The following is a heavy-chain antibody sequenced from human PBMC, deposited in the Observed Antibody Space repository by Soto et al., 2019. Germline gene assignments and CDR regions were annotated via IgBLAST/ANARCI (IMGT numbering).Heavy chain of an antibody. D-gene: IGHD3-22*01. CDR3: ARASYYDSSDFDY. J-gene: IGHJ4*02. V-gene: IGHV4-59*01. Sequence: KTSETLSLTCTVSGGSISSYYWSWIRQPPGKGLEWIGYIYYSGSTNYNPSLKSRVTISVDTSKNQFSLKLSSVTAADTAVYYCARASYYDSSDFDYWGQGTLVTVSS. CDR1: GGSISSYY. CDR2: IYYSGST.